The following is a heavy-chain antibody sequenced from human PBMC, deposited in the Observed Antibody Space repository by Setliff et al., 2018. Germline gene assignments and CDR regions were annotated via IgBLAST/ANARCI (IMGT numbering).Heavy chain of an antibody. Sequence: GASVKVFCKASGYTFTSYDINWVRQATGQGLEWMGWMNPNSGNTGYAQKFQGRVTMTRNTSISTAYMELSSLRSEDTAVYYCARDHVYGSQYYYYYYGMDVWGQGTTVTVSS. CDR2: MNPNSGNT. D-gene: IGHD3-10*01. V-gene: IGHV1-8*02. J-gene: IGHJ6*02. CDR3: ARDHVYGSQYYYYYYGMDV. CDR1: GYTFTSYD.